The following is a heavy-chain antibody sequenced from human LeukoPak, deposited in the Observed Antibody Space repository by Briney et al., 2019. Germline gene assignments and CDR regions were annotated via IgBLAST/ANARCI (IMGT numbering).Heavy chain of an antibody. Sequence: GGSLRLSCAASEFTFNRYAMSWVRQTPGKGLEWVSTVSDSGRNTYYADSVKGRFTISRDNSKNTLSLQINSLRAEDTAIYYCAREYAGYHYGDHFDPWGQGTLVTVSS. J-gene: IGHJ5*02. CDR2: VSDSGRNT. D-gene: IGHD5-12*01. CDR3: AREYAGYHYGDHFDP. CDR1: EFTFNRYA. V-gene: IGHV3-23*01.